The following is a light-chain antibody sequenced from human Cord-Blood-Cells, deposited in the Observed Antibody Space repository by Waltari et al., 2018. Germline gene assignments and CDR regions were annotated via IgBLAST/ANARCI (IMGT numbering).Light chain of an antibody. V-gene: IGLV2-14*01. CDR1: SSHVGGYNY. Sequence: QSALTQPASVSGPPGQSITIPCTGTSSHVGGYNYVSWYQQHPGKAPKLMIYDVSNRPSGVSNRFSGSKSGNTASLTISGLQAEDEADYYCSSYTSSSTLVFGGGTKLTVL. J-gene: IGLJ2*01. CDR3: SSYTSSSTLV. CDR2: DVS.